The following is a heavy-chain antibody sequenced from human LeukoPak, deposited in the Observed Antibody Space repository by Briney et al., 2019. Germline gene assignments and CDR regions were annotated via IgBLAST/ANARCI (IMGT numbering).Heavy chain of an antibody. CDR2: IYYRGNT. D-gene: IGHD1-1*01. CDR3: ARAGNNWSFAY. Sequence: PSETLSLTCTVSGDSVSIYYWSWIRQPPGKGLEWIGYIYYRGNTNYNPSLKSRVTMAVDTSKNQFSLKVSSVTAADTAVYYCARAGNNWSFAYWGQGTLVTVSS. CDR1: GDSVSIYY. V-gene: IGHV4-59*02. J-gene: IGHJ4*02.